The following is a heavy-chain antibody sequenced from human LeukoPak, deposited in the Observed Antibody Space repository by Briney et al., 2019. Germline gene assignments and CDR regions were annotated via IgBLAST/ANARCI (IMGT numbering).Heavy chain of an antibody. V-gene: IGHV4-30-2*01. CDR1: GGSISSGGYY. Sequence: SQTLSLTCTVSGGSISSGGYYWSWIRQPPGKGLEWIGYIYHSGSTYYNPSLQSRVTISVDWSKSQFSLKLTSVTAADTAVYYCARAVAVVVPAAMGYWGQGTLVTVSS. D-gene: IGHD2-2*01. CDR2: IYHSGST. J-gene: IGHJ4*02. CDR3: ARAVAVVVPAAMGY.